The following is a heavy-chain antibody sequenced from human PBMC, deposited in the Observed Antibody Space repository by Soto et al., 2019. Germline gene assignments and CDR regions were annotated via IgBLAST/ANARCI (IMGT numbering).Heavy chain of an antibody. D-gene: IGHD3-16*01. CDR3: ARHRGSYGGEYYFDY. V-gene: IGHV4-34*01. J-gene: IGHJ4*02. CDR2: INHSGST. Sequence: SETLSLTCAVYGGSFSGYYWSWIRQPPGKGLEWIGEINHSGSTNYNPSLKSRVTISVDASRNQFSLRLSSVTAADTAVYYCARHRGSYGGEYYFDYWGQGSQVTVSS. CDR1: GGSFSGYY.